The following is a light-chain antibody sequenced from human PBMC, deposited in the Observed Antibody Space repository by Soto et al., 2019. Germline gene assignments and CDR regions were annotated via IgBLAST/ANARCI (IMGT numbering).Light chain of an antibody. CDR1: TGDVTSVHY. V-gene: IGLV7-46*01. J-gene: IGLJ3*02. CDR3: LLAYGSIRV. CDR2: DTS. Sequence: QAVVTQEPSLTVSPGGTVTLTCGSSTGDVTSVHYPYWFQQEPGQAPRTLIYDTSSKNSWTPARFSGSIFGGKAALTLSGAQPEDETDYYCLLAYGSIRVFGGGTKLTVL.